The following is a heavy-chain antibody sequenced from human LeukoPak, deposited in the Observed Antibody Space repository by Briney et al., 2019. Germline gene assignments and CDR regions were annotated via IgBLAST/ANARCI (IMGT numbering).Heavy chain of an antibody. CDR3: ARGGWQENWFDP. CDR1: GFTFSSYW. Sequence: GGSLRLSCAASGFTFSSYWMHWVRQAPGKGLVWVSRINDDGSTTNYADSVKGRYTISRDNAKNTLYLQMNSLRAEDTAVYYCARGGWQENWFDPWGQGTLVTVSS. CDR2: INDDGSTT. J-gene: IGHJ5*02. D-gene: IGHD6-19*01. V-gene: IGHV3-74*01.